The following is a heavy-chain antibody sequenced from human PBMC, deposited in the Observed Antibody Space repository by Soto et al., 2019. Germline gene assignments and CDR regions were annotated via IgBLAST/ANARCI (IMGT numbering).Heavy chain of an antibody. CDR1: GFTFSSYS. V-gene: IGHV3-21*01. CDR3: ARDLDACEDSSGFLDY. CDR2: ISSSSYI. J-gene: IGHJ4*02. D-gene: IGHD3-22*01. Sequence: GGSLRLSCAASGFTFSSYSMNWVRQAPGKGLEWVSSISSSSYIYYAVSVKGRITISRYNTKKSLYLQMNSLRAEDTAVYYCARDLDACEDSSGFLDYWGQGTLVTVSS.